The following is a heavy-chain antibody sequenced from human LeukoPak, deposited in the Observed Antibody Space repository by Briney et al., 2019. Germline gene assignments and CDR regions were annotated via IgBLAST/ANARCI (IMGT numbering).Heavy chain of an antibody. Sequence: PGGSLRLSCAASGFTFSSCWMSWVRQAPGKGLEWVANIKQDGSEKYYVDSVKGRFTISRDNAKNSLYLQMNSLRAEDTAVYYCARDNSVEDTAWWFDPWGQGTLVTVSS. CDR3: ARDNSVEDTAWWFDP. J-gene: IGHJ5*02. CDR2: IKQDGSEK. V-gene: IGHV3-7*03. CDR1: GFTFSSCW. D-gene: IGHD4-23*01.